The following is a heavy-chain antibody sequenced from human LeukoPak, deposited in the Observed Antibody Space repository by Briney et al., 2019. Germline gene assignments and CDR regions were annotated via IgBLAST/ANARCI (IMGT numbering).Heavy chain of an antibody. D-gene: IGHD2-2*01. CDR1: GFTFSDYY. J-gene: IGHJ4*02. CDR2: ISSSGSTI. CDR3: ARARGVVPALFY. Sequence: GGSLRLSSAASGFTFSDYYMSWIRQAPGKGLEWVSYISSSGSTIYYADSVKGRFTISRDNAKNSLYLQVNSLRAEDTAVYYCARARGVVPALFYWGQGTLVTVSS. V-gene: IGHV3-11*01.